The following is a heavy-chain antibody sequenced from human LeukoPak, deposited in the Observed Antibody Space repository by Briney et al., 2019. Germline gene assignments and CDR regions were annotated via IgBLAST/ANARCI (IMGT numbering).Heavy chain of an antibody. CDR2: IIPIFGTA. V-gene: IGHV1-69*05. J-gene: IGHJ6*03. D-gene: IGHD4-23*01. CDR3: ARGSVGVGGHYYYYYYMDV. Sequence: SVKVSCKASGGTFSSYAISWVRQAPGQGLEWMGRIIPIFGTANYAQEFQGRVTITTDESTSTAYMELSSLRSEDTAVYYCARGSVGVGGHYYYYYYMDVWGKGTTVTVSS. CDR1: GGTFSSYA.